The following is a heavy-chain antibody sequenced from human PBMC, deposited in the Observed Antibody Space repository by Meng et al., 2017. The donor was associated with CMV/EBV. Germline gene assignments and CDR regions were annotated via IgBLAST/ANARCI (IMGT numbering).Heavy chain of an antibody. CDR3: AREGYDFWSGYQYPASGMDV. J-gene: IGHJ6*02. CDR1: GYTFTGYY. D-gene: IGHD3-3*01. V-gene: IGHV1-2*02. CDR2: INPNSGGT. Sequence: ASVKLSCKASGYTFTGYYMHWVRQAPGQGLEWMGWINPNSGGTNYAQKFQGRVTMTRDTSISTAYMELSRLRSDDTAVYYCAREGYDFWSGYQYPASGMDVWGQGTTVTVSS.